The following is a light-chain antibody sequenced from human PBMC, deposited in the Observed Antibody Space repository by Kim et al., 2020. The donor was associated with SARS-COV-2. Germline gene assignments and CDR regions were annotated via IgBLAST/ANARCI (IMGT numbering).Light chain of an antibody. J-gene: IGKJ1*01. CDR2: AAI. Sequence: DIQMTQSPSSLSASVGDRVTITCRASQIVSSYLNWYQQKPGQAPKLLIYAAINLQGGVPSRFSGSGSGTDFTLAINSLQPEDFATYYCQQANSFPWTFGQGTKVDIK. CDR1: QIVSSY. V-gene: IGKV1-39*01. CDR3: QQANSFPWT.